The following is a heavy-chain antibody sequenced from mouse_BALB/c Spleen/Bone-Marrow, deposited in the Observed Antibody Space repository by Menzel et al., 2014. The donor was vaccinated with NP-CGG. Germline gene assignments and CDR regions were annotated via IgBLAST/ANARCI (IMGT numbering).Heavy chain of an antibody. CDR1: GFNIKDTY. J-gene: IGHJ4*01. V-gene: IGHV14-3*02. CDR2: IDPANGNT. Sequence: EVQLQQSGAELVKPGASVKLSCTASGFNIKDTYMHWVKQRPEQGLEWIGRIDPANGNTKYDPKFQGKATITADTSSNTAYLQLSSLTSEDTSVYFCARWEYYAMDYWGQGTSVTVSS. D-gene: IGHD4-1*01. CDR3: ARWEYYAMDY.